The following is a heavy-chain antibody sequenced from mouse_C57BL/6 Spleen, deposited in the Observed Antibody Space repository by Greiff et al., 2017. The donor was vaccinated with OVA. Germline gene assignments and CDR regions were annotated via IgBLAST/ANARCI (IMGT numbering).Heavy chain of an antibody. CDR2: IYPGDGDT. J-gene: IGHJ3*01. Sequence: QVHVKQSGPELVKPGASVKISCKASGYAFSSYWMNWVKQRPGKGLEWIGRIYPGDGDTNYNGKFKGKATLTADKSSSTAYMQLSRLTSEDSAVYFCCSRNYYGSCPAWFAYWGQGTLVTVSA. CDR3: CSRNYYGSCPAWFAY. V-gene: IGHV1-82*01. D-gene: IGHD1-1*01. CDR1: GYAFSSYW.